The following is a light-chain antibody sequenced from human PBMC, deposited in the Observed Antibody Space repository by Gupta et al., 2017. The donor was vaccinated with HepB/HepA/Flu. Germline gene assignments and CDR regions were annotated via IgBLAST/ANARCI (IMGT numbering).Light chain of an antibody. CDR2: DAS. CDR3: QQRSNWPPWT. Sequence: ELVLTQSPATLSLSPGERATLSCRASQSVRSYLAWYQQKPGQAPRLLIYDASNRDTGIPARFGGRGYGKDVTLTSSSREQEDFAGYYCQQRSNWPPWTFGQGTKVEIK. CDR1: QSVRSY. J-gene: IGKJ1*01. V-gene: IGKV3-11*01.